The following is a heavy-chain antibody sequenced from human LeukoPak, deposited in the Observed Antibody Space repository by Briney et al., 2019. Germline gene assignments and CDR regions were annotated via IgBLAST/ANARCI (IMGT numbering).Heavy chain of an antibody. CDR1: GFTFSGYA. V-gene: IGHV3-23*01. CDR2: MSASGGST. Sequence: PGGSLRLSCAASGFTFSGYAMTWVRQAPGKGLEWVSAMSASGGSTFYADSVKGRFTSSRDNSKNTLYLQINRLRAEDTAIYYCARVGPNWYFDLWGRGTLVTVSS. J-gene: IGHJ2*01. CDR3: ARVGPNWYFDL.